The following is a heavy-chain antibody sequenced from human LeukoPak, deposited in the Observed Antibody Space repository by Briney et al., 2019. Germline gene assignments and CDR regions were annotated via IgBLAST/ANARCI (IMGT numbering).Heavy chain of an antibody. CDR3: ARHGRSDITVAGTRAFDY. D-gene: IGHD6-19*01. CDR1: GGSFSGYY. J-gene: IGHJ4*02. Sequence: PSETLSLTCAVYGGSFSGYYWSWLRQPPGKGLEWIGDINHSGGTIYNPSLKSRLTISVDMSKNQFSLKLSSVTAADTAVYYCARHGRSDITVAGTRAFDYWGQGTLVTVSS. V-gene: IGHV4-34*01. CDR2: INHSGGT.